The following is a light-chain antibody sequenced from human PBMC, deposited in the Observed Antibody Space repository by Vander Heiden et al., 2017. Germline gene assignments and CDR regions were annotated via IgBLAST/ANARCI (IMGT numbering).Light chain of an antibody. Sequence: IVTTQSLRSLLVSRGEPASIPCTSSQCHQHSIGFNYSDWYPQRPAQSSLPLIFLGASQASGDHDSVGGGGSGSEFTLTISRVEAEDVGLYDYMQRLQTPRTFGEGTKVE. CDR2: LGA. J-gene: IGKJ4*01. CDR1: QCHQHSIGFNY. V-gene: IGKV2-28*01. CDR3: MQRLQTPRT.